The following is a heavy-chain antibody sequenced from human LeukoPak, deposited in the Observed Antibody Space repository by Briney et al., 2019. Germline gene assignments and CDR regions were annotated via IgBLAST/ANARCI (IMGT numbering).Heavy chain of an antibody. CDR3: ARARGAVAIDY. J-gene: IGHJ4*02. CDR1: GGSISSYY. CDR2: IYYSGST. Sequence: SETLSLTCTVSGGSISSYYWSWIRQPPGKGLEWIGYIYYSGSTNYNPSLKSRVTISVDTSKNQFSLKLSSVTAADTAVYYCARARGAVAIDYWGQGTLVTVSS. D-gene: IGHD6-19*01. V-gene: IGHV4-59*12.